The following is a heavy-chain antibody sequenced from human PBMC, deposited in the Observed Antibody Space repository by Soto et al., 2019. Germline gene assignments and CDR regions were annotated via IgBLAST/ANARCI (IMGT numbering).Heavy chain of an antibody. Sequence: QVQLRESGPGLVKASETLSLTCSVSGGSVSSPSYYWSWIRQPPGKGLEWIGYIYYSESHNYNPSLNSRVTMSVDTSKNQFSLKLSSVNAADTAVYYCALLPPYYYESSGWGQGTLVTVSS. D-gene: IGHD3-22*01. CDR1: GGSVSSPSYY. CDR2: IYYSESH. CDR3: ALLPPYYYESSG. V-gene: IGHV4-61*01. J-gene: IGHJ4*02.